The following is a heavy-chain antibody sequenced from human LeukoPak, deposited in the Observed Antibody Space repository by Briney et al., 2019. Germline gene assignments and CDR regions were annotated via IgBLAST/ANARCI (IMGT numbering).Heavy chain of an antibody. J-gene: IGHJ6*02. D-gene: IGHD2-15*01. CDR2: VNTDGSST. V-gene: IGHV3-74*01. CDR1: GFTFSSYW. CDR3: ARVKDTSYGMDV. Sequence: GGSLRLSCEASGFTFSSYWMHWVRQAPGKGLVWVSRVNTDGSSTSYADSVKGRFTISRDNAKNTLYLQMNSLRAEDTAVYYCARVKDTSYGMDVWGQGTTLTVSS.